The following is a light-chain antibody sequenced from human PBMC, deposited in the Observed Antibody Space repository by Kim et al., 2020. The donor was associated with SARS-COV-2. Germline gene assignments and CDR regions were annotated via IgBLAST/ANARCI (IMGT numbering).Light chain of an antibody. CDR2: GAS. V-gene: IGKV3-15*01. Sequence: EIVMTQSPVTVSVSPGERATLSCRASQSVNSNLAWYQQKPGQAPRLLIYGASTRAPGIPASFSGSGSGTDFTLTISGLQSEDFTLYYCQQYNDWPSTFGQGTKVDIK. J-gene: IGKJ1*01. CDR3: QQYNDWPST. CDR1: QSVNSN.